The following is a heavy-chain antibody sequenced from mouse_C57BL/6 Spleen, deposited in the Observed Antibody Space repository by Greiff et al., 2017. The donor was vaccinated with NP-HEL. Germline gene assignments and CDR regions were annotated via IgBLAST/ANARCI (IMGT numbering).Heavy chain of an antibody. V-gene: IGHV10-1*01. CDR2: IRSKSNNYAT. Sequence: EVHLVESGGGLVQPKGSLKLSCAASGFSFNTYAMNWVRQAPGKGLEWVARIRSKSNNYATYYADSVKDRFTISRDDSESMLYLQMNNLKTEDAAMYYCSRGSHGAMDYWGQGTSVTVSS. CDR1: GFSFNTYA. J-gene: IGHJ4*01. CDR3: SRGSHGAMDY. D-gene: IGHD1-1*02.